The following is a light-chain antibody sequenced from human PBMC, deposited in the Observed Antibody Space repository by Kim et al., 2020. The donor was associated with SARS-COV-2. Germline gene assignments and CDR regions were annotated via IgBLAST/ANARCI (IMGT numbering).Light chain of an antibody. CDR1: QSISVW. V-gene: IGKV1-5*03. Sequence: DIQMTQFPSTLSASVGDRVTITCWASQSISVWLAWYQQKPGKAPRLLIYRASTLESGVPPRFSGSGSRTEFTLTISSLQPDDIGTYYCQQYNTNSPVSFGQGTKLDI. CDR2: RAS. CDR3: QQYNTNSPVS. J-gene: IGKJ2*03.